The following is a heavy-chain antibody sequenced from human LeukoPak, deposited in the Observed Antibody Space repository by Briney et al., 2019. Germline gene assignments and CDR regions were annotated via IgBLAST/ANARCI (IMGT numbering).Heavy chain of an antibody. V-gene: IGHV3-23*01. CDR2: ISHDGYST. CDR1: GFTFSAYA. D-gene: IGHD5/OR15-5a*01. J-gene: IGHJ5*02. CDR3: LKSTVSTGADT. Sequence: GGSLRLSCAASGFTFSAYAMSWVRQAPGKGLEWVCTISHDGYSTYYADSVKGRFTVSRDKSKSMLYLQVNSLRADDTAIYRCLKSTVSTGADTWGQGTLVTVSS.